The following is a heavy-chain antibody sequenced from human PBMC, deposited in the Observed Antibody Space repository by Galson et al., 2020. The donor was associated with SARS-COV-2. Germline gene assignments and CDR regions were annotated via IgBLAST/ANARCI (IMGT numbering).Heavy chain of an antibody. Sequence: GGSLRLSCAASGFTFNNYALSWVRQAPGKGLEWVSSTSGSGKTTSFADSVTGRFSISRDNARNTLYLQMDSLRAEDSALYYCAKGRGLTLFCDGVHNCGRVFDSWGRGALVTVSS. CDR3: AKGRGLTLFCDGVHNCGRVFDS. D-gene: IGHD2-21*01. V-gene: IGHV3-23*01. CDR2: TSGSGKTT. J-gene: IGHJ4*02. CDR1: GFTFNNYA.